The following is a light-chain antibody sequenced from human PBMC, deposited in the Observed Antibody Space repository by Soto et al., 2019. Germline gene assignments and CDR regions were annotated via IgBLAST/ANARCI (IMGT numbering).Light chain of an antibody. CDR1: QDISSS. V-gene: IGKV1-13*02. CDR3: QQTKSYPST. CDR2: GAS. J-gene: IGKJ4*01. Sequence: AIHLTQSPSSLSASVGDRVTITCRASQDISSSLAWYQQKAGKAPKLLIYGASILQSGVPSGFSGSGFGTDFTLTISSLRAEDFAIYFCQQTKSYPSTFGGGTRVEI.